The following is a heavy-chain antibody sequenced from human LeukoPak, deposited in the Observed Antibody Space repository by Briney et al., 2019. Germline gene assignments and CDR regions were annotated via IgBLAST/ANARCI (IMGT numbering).Heavy chain of an antibody. CDR2: INPNSGGT. D-gene: IGHD3-10*01. J-gene: IGHJ4*02. CDR3: ARNYYGSGSQILIDY. V-gene: IGHV1-2*02. CDR1: GYTFTGYY. Sequence: ASVKVSCKAPGYTFTGYYMHWVRQAPGQGLEWMGWINPNSGGTNYAQKFQGRVTMTRDTSISTAYMELSRLRSDDTAVYYCARNYYGSGSQILIDYWGQGTLVTVSS.